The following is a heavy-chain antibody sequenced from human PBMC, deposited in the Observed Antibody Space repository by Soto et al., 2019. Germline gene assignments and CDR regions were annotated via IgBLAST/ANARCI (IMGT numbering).Heavy chain of an antibody. CDR1: GFTFSTYV. CDR2: IRNSASST. D-gene: IGHD2-15*01. CDR3: AKARQQVSAGAFDY. J-gene: IGHJ4*02. Sequence: EVQLLESGGGLVQPGGSLRLSCAASGFTFSTYVMSWVRQAPGKGLEWVSGIRNSASSTYYADSVKSRFTISRDNSRNTLYLQMNSLSAEDTAVYYCAKARQQVSAGAFDYWGQGTLVTVSS. V-gene: IGHV3-23*01.